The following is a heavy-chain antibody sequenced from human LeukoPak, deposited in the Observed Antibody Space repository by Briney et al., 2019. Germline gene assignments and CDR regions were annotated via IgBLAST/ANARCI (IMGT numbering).Heavy chain of an antibody. CDR2: ISSSGSTI. CDR1: GFTFSDYY. Sequence: GGSLRLSCAASGFTFSDYYMSWIRQAPGKGLEWVSYISSSGSTIYYADSVKGRFTISRDNAKNSLYLQMNSLRAEDTAVYYCARASSWYWDAFDIWGQGTMVTVSS. D-gene: IGHD6-13*01. CDR3: ARASSWYWDAFDI. V-gene: IGHV3-11*01. J-gene: IGHJ3*02.